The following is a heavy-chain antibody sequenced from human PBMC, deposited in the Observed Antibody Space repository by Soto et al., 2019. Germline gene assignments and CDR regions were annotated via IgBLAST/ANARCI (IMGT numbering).Heavy chain of an antibody. D-gene: IGHD1-1*01. J-gene: IGHJ6*02. CDR2: ISYDGSNK. CDR3: AKATGTHLNYYYGMDV. CDR1: GFTFSSYG. Sequence: PGGSLRLSCAASGFTFSSYGMHWVRQAPGKGLEWVAVISYDGSNKYYADSVKGRFTISRDNSKNTLYLQMNSLRAEDTAVYYCAKATGTHLNYYYGMDVWGQGTTVTVSS. V-gene: IGHV3-30*18.